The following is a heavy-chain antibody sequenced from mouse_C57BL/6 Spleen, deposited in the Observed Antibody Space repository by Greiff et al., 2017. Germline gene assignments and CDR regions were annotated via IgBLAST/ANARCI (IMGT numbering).Heavy chain of an antibody. Sequence: QVQLQQPGAELVRPGSSVKLSCKASGYTFTSYWMHWVHQRPKKGLEWIGNIDPSDSETHYNQKFKDKATLSVDKSYSTPYMHLTSLTSEDSAVYYSARECCYGYLYYFDYWGQGTTLTVSS. V-gene: IGHV1-52*01. D-gene: IGHD2-2*01. CDR1: GYTFTSYW. J-gene: IGHJ2*01. CDR2: IDPSDSET. CDR3: ARECCYGYLYYFDY.